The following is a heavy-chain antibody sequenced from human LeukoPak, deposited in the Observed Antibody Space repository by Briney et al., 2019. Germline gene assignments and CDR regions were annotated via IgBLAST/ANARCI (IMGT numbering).Heavy chain of an antibody. J-gene: IGHJ4*02. CDR2: INPNSGGT. V-gene: IGHV1-2*02. Sequence: GASVKVSCKASGYTFTGYYMHWVRQAPGQGLEWMGWINPNSGGTNYAQKFQGRVTMTRDTSISTAYMELSRLRSDDTAVYYCARTTVLLWFGELSPPYDYWGQGTLVTVSS. D-gene: IGHD3-10*01. CDR3: ARTTVLLWFGELSPPYDY. CDR1: GYTFTGYY.